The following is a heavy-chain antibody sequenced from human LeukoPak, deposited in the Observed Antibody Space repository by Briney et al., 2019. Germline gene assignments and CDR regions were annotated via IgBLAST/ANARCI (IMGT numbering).Heavy chain of an antibody. J-gene: IGHJ4*02. V-gene: IGHV4-34*01. Sequence: PSETLSLTCAVYGGSFSGYYWSWIRQPPGKGLEWIGEINHSGSTNYNPSLKSRVTISVDTSKNQFSLKLSSVTAADTAVYYCASGLPTRSFDYWGQGTLVTVSS. CDR3: ASGLPTRSFDY. CDR1: GGSFSGYY. D-gene: IGHD1-26*01. CDR2: INHSGST.